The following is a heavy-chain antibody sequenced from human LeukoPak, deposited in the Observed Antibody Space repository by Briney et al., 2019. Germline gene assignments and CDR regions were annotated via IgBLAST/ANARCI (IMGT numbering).Heavy chain of an antibody. CDR2: IKSKTDGGTT. CDR3: TTETNWYFDL. CDR1: GFTFSSYE. V-gene: IGHV3-15*01. J-gene: IGHJ2*01. Sequence: GGSLRLSCAASGFTFSSYEMNWVRQAPGKGLGWIGRIKSKTDGGTTDYAAPVKGRFTISRDDSENTLYLQMNSLKTEDTAVYFCTTETNWYFDLWGRGTLVTVSS. D-gene: IGHD1-1*01.